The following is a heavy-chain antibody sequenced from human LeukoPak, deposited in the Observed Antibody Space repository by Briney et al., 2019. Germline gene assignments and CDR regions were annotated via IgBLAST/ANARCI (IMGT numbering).Heavy chain of an antibody. V-gene: IGHV1-24*01. D-gene: IGHD3-9*01. CDR2: FDPEDGET. J-gene: IGHJ2*01. CDR1: GYTLTELS. Sequence: GASVKVSCKVSGYTLTELSMHWVRQAPGKGLEWMGGFDPEDGETIYAQKFQGRVTMTEDTSTDTAYMELSSLRSEDTAVYYCATQAQLRYFDRYFDLWGRGTLVTVSS. CDR3: ATQAQLRYFDRYFDL.